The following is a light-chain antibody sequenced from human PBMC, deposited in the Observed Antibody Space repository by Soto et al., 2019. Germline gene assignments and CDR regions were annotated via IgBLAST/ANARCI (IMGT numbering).Light chain of an antibody. CDR3: QQYGSSPLFT. J-gene: IGKJ3*01. CDR2: GAS. CDR1: QSVSSSY. V-gene: IGKV3-20*01. Sequence: EMVLTQSPGTLSLSPGERATLSCRASQSVSSSYLAWYQQKPSQAPRLLIYGASSRATGIPDRFSGSGSGTDFTLTISRLEPEDFAVYYCQQYGSSPLFTFGPGTKVDIK.